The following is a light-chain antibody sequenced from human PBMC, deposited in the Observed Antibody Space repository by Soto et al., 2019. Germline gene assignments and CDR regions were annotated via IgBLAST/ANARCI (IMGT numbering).Light chain of an antibody. CDR3: LLYYGGPRI. Sequence: QAVVTQEPSVTVSPGGTVTLTCASSTVAVTNDYYPSWFQQKPGQPPRALIYSTSNKHSWTPARFSGSLLGGKAALTLSSVQPEDEADYYCLLYYGGPRIFGGGTKLTVL. J-gene: IGLJ2*01. CDR2: STS. CDR1: TVAVTNDYY. V-gene: IGLV7-43*01.